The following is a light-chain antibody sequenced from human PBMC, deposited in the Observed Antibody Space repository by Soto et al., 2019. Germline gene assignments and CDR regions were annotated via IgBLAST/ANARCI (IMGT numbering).Light chain of an antibody. V-gene: IGKV3-20*01. Sequence: EIVLTQSPGTLSLSPGERATLSCRASQSVSSSNLAWYQQKPGQAPRLLIYGASSRATGLPDRFSGSGSGTDVTVTISRLEPEDFAVYICQQYGSSPPVTFGGGTKVEIK. CDR3: QQYGSSPPVT. J-gene: IGKJ4*01. CDR1: QSVSSSN. CDR2: GAS.